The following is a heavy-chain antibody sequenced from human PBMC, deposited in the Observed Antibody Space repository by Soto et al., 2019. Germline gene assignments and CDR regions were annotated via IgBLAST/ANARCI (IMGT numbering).Heavy chain of an antibody. Sequence: QVRLGGSGAGVAEPGGSLRLSGKASGFGLGSFVMYWFRQPPGRGLEWVAVISHDGINKHYADSVKGGVTVSRDNSNHSLDLQLNSLRGEDTAMYYCARDMYSSDYFVKWFEPWGQGTLVTVSS. J-gene: IGHJ5*02. V-gene: IGHV3-30-3*01. D-gene: IGHD6-19*01. CDR2: ISHDGINK. CDR3: ARDMYSSDYFVKWFEP. CDR1: GFGLGSFV.